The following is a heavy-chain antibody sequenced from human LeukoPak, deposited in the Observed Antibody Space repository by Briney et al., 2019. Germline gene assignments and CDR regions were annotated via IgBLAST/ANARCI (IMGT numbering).Heavy chain of an antibody. Sequence: SETLSLTCTVSGGSISSSSYYWGWLRQPPGKGLEWIGSIYYSGSTYYNPSLKSRVTISVDTSKNQFSLKLSSVTAADTAVYYCVTLRDSGYYYFDYWGQGTLATVSS. CDR2: IYYSGST. D-gene: IGHD3-22*01. CDR1: GGSISSSSYY. V-gene: IGHV4-39*07. CDR3: VTLRDSGYYYFDY. J-gene: IGHJ4*02.